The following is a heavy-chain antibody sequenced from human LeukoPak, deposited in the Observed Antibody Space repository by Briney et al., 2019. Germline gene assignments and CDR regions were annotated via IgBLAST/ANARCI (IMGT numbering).Heavy chain of an antibody. V-gene: IGHV4-34*01. CDR2: INHSGST. J-gene: IGHJ5*02. CDR3: ARDHPGGAAANRGWFDP. Sequence: SETLSLTCAVYGGSFSGYYWSWIRQPPGNGLEWIGEINHSGSTNYNPSLKSRVTISVDTSKNQFSLKLSSVTAADTAVYYCARDHPGGAAANRGWFDPWGQGTLVTVSS. D-gene: IGHD6-13*01. CDR1: GGSFSGYY.